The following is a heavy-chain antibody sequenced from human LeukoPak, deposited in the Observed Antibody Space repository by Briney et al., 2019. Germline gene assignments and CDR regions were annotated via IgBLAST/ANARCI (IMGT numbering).Heavy chain of an antibody. CDR2: ISPNSGGT. Sequence: ASVKVSCKASGYTFTSNYMHWVRQAPGQGPEWMGRISPNSGGTNYAQRFQGRVTMTRDTSISTAFMELTSLRSDDTAMYYCARQGNYGDFDYWGQGTLVTVSS. V-gene: IGHV1-2*06. J-gene: IGHJ4*02. D-gene: IGHD1-7*01. CDR3: ARQGNYGDFDY. CDR1: GYTFTSNY.